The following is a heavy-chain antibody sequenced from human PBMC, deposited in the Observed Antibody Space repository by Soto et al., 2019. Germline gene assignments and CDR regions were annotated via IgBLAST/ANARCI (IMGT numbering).Heavy chain of an antibody. J-gene: IGHJ4*02. CDR2: THHNGGT. CDR3: AREGGYRREY. Sequence: QVQLQESGPGLVKPSGTLSLTCAVSGDSVFDGRWWSWVRLPPGKGLEWIGETHHNGGTNYNPSLKSRVTISVDKSNNHFSLNLTSVTAADTAVYYCAREGGYRREYWGQGTLVTVSS. D-gene: IGHD1-26*01. CDR1: GDSVFDGRW. V-gene: IGHV4-4*02.